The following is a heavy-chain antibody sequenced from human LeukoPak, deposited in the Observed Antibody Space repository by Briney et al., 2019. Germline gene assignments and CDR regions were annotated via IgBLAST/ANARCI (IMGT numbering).Heavy chain of an antibody. D-gene: IGHD2-21*02. CDR3: ASGNDSAGFDY. Sequence: SETLSLTCTVSGGSISSGSYYWSWIRQPAGKGLEWIGRIYTSGTTNYNPSLKSRVTISVDTSKNHFSLKLSSVTAADTAVYYCASGNDSAGFDYWGQGTLVTVSS. CDR2: IYTSGTT. V-gene: IGHV4-61*02. CDR1: GGSISSGSYY. J-gene: IGHJ4*02.